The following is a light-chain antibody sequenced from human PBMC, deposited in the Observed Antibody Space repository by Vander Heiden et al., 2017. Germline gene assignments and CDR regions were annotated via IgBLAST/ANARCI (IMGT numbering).Light chain of an antibody. CDR1: SSNIGAGYD. J-gene: IGLJ1*01. CDR2: GNS. V-gene: IGLV1-40*01. CDR3: QSYDSSLSGYV. Sequence: QSALTQPPSVSGAPGHRVPSSCPGSSSNIGAGYDVHWYQQLPGTAPKLLIYGNSNRPSGVPDRFSGSKSGTSASLAITGLQAEDEADYYCQSYDSSLSGYVFGTGTKVTVL.